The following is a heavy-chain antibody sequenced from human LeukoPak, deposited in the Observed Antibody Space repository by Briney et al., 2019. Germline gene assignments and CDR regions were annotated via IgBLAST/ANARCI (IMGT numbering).Heavy chain of an antibody. V-gene: IGHV4-39*07. CDR1: GGSISSSSYY. J-gene: IGHJ3*02. CDR2: IYYSGST. D-gene: IGHD1-26*01. CDR3: AKDIGIVGATDDAFDI. Sequence: SETLSLTCTVSGGSISSSSYYWGWIRQPPGKGLEWIGSIYYSGSTYYNPSLKSRVTISVDTSKNQFSLKLSSVTAADTALYYCAKDIGIVGATDDAFDIWGQGTMVTVSS.